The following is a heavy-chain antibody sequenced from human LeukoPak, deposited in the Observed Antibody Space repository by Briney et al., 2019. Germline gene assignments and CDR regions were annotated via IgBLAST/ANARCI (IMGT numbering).Heavy chain of an antibody. V-gene: IGHV3-74*01. Sequence: PGGSLRLSCAASGFTFSSYWMHWVRQVPGKGLVWVSRLNGDGSTTNYADSVKGRFTISRDNAKNTLYLQMNSLRDEDTAVYYCAVCLSRSSCYLFDYWGQGTLVTVSS. D-gene: IGHD2-2*01. CDR1: GFTFSSYW. CDR3: AVCLSRSSCYLFDY. J-gene: IGHJ4*02. CDR2: LNGDGSTT.